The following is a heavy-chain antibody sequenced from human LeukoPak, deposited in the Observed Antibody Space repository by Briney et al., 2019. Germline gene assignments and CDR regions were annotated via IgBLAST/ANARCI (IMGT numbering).Heavy chain of an antibody. V-gene: IGHV1-2*02. D-gene: IGHD5-24*01. CDR1: GYTITSYD. J-gene: IGHJ5*02. CDR2: MNPNSGGT. Sequence: GASVKVSCKASGYTITSYDINWVRQATGQGLEWMGWMNPNSGGTNYAQKFQGRVTMTRDTSISTAYMELSRLRSDDTAVYYCARDVGGRWLVFGSPWGQGTLVTVSS. CDR3: ARDVGGRWLVFGSP.